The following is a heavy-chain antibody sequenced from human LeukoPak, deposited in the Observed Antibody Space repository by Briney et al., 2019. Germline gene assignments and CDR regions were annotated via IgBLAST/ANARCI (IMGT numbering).Heavy chain of an antibody. V-gene: IGHV2-5*02. CDR2: IYWDDDK. CDR3: AHLITAAGTRYYGMDV. Sequence: SGPTLVNPTQTLTLTCTFSGFSLSTSGVVVGWIRQPPGKALEWLALIYWDDDKRYSPSLKSRLTITKDTSKNQVVLTMTNMDPVDTATYSCAHLITAAGTRYYGMDVWGQGTTVTVSS. CDR1: GFSLSTSGVV. J-gene: IGHJ6*02. D-gene: IGHD6-13*01.